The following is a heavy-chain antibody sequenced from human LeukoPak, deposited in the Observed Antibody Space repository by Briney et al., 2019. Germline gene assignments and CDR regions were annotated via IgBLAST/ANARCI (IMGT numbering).Heavy chain of an antibody. Sequence: PSETLSLTCTVSGGSISSSSYYWGWIRQPPGKGLEWIGSIYYSGSTYYNPSLKSRVTISVDTSKNQFSLKLNSLTAADTAVYYCARGVTMIVVVIHDWYFDLWGRGTLVTVSS. CDR2: IYYSGST. CDR3: ARGVTMIVVVIHDWYFDL. V-gene: IGHV4-39*01. J-gene: IGHJ2*01. D-gene: IGHD3-22*01. CDR1: GGSISSSSYY.